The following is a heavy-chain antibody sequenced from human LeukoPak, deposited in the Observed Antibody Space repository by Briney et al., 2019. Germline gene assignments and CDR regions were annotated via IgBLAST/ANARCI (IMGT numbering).Heavy chain of an antibody. CDR2: ISAYNGNT. D-gene: IGHD2-15*01. Sequence: ASVKVSCKASGYTFTSYGISWVRQASGQGLEWMGWISAYNGNTNYAQKLQGRVTMTTDTSTSTAYMELRSLRSDDTAVYYCARVCGGSCYGRKGPNWFDPWGQGTLVTVSS. J-gene: IGHJ5*02. V-gene: IGHV1-18*01. CDR1: GYTFTSYG. CDR3: ARVCGGSCYGRKGPNWFDP.